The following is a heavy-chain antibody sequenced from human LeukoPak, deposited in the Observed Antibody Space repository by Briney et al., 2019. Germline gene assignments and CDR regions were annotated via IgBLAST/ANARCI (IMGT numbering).Heavy chain of an antibody. CDR2: INPNTGGT. Sequence: ATVKVSCKASGYTFSGCYIHWVRRAPGQGLEWMGWINPNTGGTNFAQNFQGRVTMTTVTSISTAYMELSRLRSDDTAVYYCARVVDILTGHDTALDYWGQGTLVTVSS. CDR3: ARVVDILTGHDTALDY. D-gene: IGHD3-9*01. V-gene: IGHV1-2*02. J-gene: IGHJ4*02. CDR1: GYTFSGCY.